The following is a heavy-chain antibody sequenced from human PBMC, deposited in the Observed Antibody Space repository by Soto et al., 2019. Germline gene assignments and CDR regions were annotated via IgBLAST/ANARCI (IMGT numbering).Heavy chain of an antibody. D-gene: IGHD5-12*01. V-gene: IGHV3-23*01. CDR3: ARDIVASGLGSLFFHY. Sequence: GGSLRLSCAASGFTFGDYAMSWVRQAPGKGLEWVSSISGSGATTYYTDSVKGRFAMSRDTSKNTLSLQMTSLRAEDTAMYYCARDIVASGLGSLFFHYWGQGTLVTVSS. CDR2: ISGSGATT. CDR1: GFTFGDYA. J-gene: IGHJ4*02.